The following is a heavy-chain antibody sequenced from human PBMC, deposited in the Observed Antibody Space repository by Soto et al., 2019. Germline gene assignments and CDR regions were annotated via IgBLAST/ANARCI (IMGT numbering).Heavy chain of an antibody. Sequence: LRLSCAGPGFTFADSYMSWIRQAPGKGLERLSYISPGSRYPAYADAVKGRFTISRDNAKRSLYLQVMSLTAEDTAIYYCVRGGGVGLFDPWGQGTMLTVSS. V-gene: IGHV3-11*06. D-gene: IGHD2-8*02. CDR3: VRGGGVGLFDP. CDR2: ISPGSRYP. J-gene: IGHJ5*02. CDR1: GFTFADSY.